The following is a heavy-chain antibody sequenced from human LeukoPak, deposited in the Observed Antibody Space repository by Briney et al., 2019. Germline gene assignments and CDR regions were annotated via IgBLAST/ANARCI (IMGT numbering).Heavy chain of an antibody. CDR3: ARSKGAYTFDS. CDR1: GGSISSGSYY. V-gene: IGHV4-39*01. D-gene: IGHD4-11*01. CDR2: VYYSGST. Sequence: PSETLSLTCTVSGGSISSGSYYWGWIRQSPGKGLEWIGTVYYSGSTYYNPSLKSRVTISVDTSKNQFSLKLTSVTAADTAVYYCARSKGAYTFDSWGQETLVTASS. J-gene: IGHJ4*02.